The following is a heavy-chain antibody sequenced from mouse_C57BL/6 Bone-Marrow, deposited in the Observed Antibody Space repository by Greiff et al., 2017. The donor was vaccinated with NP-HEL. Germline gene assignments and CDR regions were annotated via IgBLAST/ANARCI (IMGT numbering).Heavy chain of an antibody. CDR2: IDPSDSYT. CDR1: GYTFTSYW. D-gene: IGHD1-1*01. CDR3: ANYYYGSSFDY. Sequence: QVQLQQPGAELVRPGTSVKLSCKASGYTFTSYWMHWVKQRPGQGLEWIGVIDPSDSYTNYNQKFKGKATLTVDTSSSTAYMQLSSLTSEDSAVYYCANYYYGSSFDYWGQGTTLTVSS. V-gene: IGHV1-59*01. J-gene: IGHJ2*01.